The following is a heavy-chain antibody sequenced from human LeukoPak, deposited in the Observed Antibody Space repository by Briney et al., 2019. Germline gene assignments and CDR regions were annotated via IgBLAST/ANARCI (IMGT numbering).Heavy chain of an antibody. J-gene: IGHJ5*02. CDR1: GYTFTSYD. CDR2: MNPNSGNT. V-gene: IGHV1-8*01. CDR3: ARGAGPRGVAATLNWFDP. D-gene: IGHD2-15*01. Sequence: ASVKVSCKASGYTFTSYDINWVRQATGQGLGWMGWMNPNSGNTGYAQKFQGRVTMTRNTSISTAYMELSSLRSEDTAVYYCARGAGPRGVAATLNWFDPWGQGTLVTVSS.